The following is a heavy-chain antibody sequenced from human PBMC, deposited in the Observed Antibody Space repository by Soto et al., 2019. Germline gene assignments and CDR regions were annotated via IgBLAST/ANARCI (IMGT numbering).Heavy chain of an antibody. D-gene: IGHD2-2*01. CDR3: VTAANGGLIDS. Sequence: SETLSLTCTVSRGSINNSYWTWIRQPPGKRLEWIGYIHYTGTTNHNPSLRGRVTMSVDTSNNQFSLKLSSVTAADTAVYYCVTAANGGLIDSWGPGNMVTVSS. V-gene: IGHV4-59*01. J-gene: IGHJ4*02. CDR1: RGSINNSY. CDR2: IHYTGTT.